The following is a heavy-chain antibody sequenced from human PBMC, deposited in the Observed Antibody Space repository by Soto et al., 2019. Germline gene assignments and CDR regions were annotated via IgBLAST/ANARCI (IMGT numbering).Heavy chain of an antibody. CDR3: ARRLYGDYDY. D-gene: IGHD4-17*01. CDR1: GYSFTTSG. Sequence: ASVKVSCKASGYSFTTSGITWVRQAPGQGLEWMGWISTYNGNTNYAQKLQDRVTLTTDTSTSTAYMELRSLRSDDTAVYYCARRLYGDYDYWGQGTLVTVSS. CDR2: ISTYNGNT. J-gene: IGHJ4*02. V-gene: IGHV1-18*01.